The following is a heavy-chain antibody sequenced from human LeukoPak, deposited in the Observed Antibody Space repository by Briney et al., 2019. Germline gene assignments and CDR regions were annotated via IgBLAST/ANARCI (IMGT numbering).Heavy chain of an antibody. V-gene: IGHV5-51*01. CDR2: IYPGDSDT. CDR1: GYNFPTYW. D-gene: IGHD3-10*01. J-gene: IGHJ4*02. Sequence: GESLEISFKGSGYNFPTYWIGRVRQMPGKGLEGMGIIYPGDSDTRYSPSFQGQVTISADKSISTAYLQWSSLKASDTAMYYCARHSDPFGSGVVWGQGTLVTVSS. CDR3: ARHSDPFGSGVV.